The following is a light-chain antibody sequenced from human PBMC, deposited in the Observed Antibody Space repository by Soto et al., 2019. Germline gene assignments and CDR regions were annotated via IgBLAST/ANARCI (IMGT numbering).Light chain of an antibody. Sequence: DIVMTQSPLSLPVTPGEPASISCRSSQSLLHSNGYNYLDWYLQKPGQSPQLLIYLGSSRASGVPDRFSGSGSGTDFTFTISSLQPEDIATYYCQQYDNLPYTFGQGTKLEIK. V-gene: IGKV2-28*01. CDR3: QQYDNLPYT. CDR2: LGS. J-gene: IGKJ2*01. CDR1: QSLLHSNGYNY.